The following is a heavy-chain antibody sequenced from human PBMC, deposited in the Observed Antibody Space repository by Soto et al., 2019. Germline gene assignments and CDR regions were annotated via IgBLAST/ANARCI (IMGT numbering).Heavy chain of an antibody. CDR1: GGSISSGGYY. CDR3: AREVEYYGSGDYYYYGMDV. D-gene: IGHD3-10*01. V-gene: IGHV4-31*03. CDR2: IYYSGST. Sequence: SETLSLTCTVSGGSISSGGYYWSWIRQHPGKGLEWIGYIYYSGSTYYNTSLKSRVTISVDTSKNQFSLKLSSVTAADTAVYYCAREVEYYGSGDYYYYGMDVWGQGTTVTVSS. J-gene: IGHJ6*02.